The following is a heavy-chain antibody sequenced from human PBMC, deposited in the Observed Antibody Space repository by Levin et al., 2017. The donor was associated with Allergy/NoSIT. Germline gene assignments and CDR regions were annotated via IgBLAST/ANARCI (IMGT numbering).Heavy chain of an antibody. CDR1: GGSISSGGYY. J-gene: IGHJ6*02. CDR3: ARVQASDLECSGGSCYLDDYYGMDV. D-gene: IGHD2-15*01. V-gene: IGHV4-31*03. Sequence: SETLSLTCTVSGGSISSGGYYWSWIRQHPGKGLEWIGYIYYSGSTYYNPSLKSRVTISVDTSKNQFSLKLSSVTAADTAVYYCARVQASDLECSGGSCYLDDYYGMDVWGQGTTVTVSS. CDR2: IYYSGST.